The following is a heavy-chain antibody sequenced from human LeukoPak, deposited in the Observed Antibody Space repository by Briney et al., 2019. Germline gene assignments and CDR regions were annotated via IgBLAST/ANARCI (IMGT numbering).Heavy chain of an antibody. J-gene: IGHJ3*02. CDR1: GFTFSSYW. CDR3: ARSSSIAVAGIPRHDAFDI. V-gene: IGHV3-7*01. D-gene: IGHD6-19*01. CDR2: IKQDGSEK. Sequence: GGSLRLACAASGFTFSSYWMSWVRQAPGKGLEWVANIKQDGSEKYYVDSVKGRFTIYRDNAKNSLYLQMNSLRAEDTAVYYCARSSSIAVAGIPRHDAFDIWGQGTMVTVSS.